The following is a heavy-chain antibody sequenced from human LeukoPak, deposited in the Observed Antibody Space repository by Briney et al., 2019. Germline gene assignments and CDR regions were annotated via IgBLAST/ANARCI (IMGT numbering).Heavy chain of an antibody. V-gene: IGHV3-21*01. D-gene: IGHD2/OR15-2a*01. CDR1: GFTFSTYS. Sequence: PGGSLRLSCAASGFTFSTYSMNWVRQAPGKGLEWVSSISSGSKYIYYADSVKDRFTSSRDNAKNALYLQMNSLRAEDTAVYYCARVSDYYYYMDVWGKGTTVTVSS. CDR2: ISSGSKYI. J-gene: IGHJ6*03. CDR3: ARVSDYYYYMDV.